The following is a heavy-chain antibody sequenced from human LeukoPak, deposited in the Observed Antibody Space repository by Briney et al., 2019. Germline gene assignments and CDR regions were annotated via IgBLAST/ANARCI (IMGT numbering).Heavy chain of an antibody. D-gene: IGHD6-13*01. CDR2: IKSKTDGETT. J-gene: IGHJ5*02. Sequence: PGGSLRLSCAASGFTFSNAWMSWVRQAPGKGLEWVGRIKSKTDGETTDYAAPVKGRFTISRDDSKNTLYLQMNSLKTEDTAVYYCTTEAAAVGTIPWGQGTLVTVSS. CDR1: GFTFSNAW. V-gene: IGHV3-15*01. CDR3: TTEAAAVGTIP.